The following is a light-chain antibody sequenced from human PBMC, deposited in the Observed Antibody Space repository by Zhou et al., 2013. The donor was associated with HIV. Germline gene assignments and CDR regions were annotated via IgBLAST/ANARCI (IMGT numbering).Light chain of an antibody. CDR3: QQYSDSPRT. Sequence: EIVLTQSPGTVSLSPGERATLSCRASQSLTNDYLAWYQQRPGQAPRLLIYGTSNRATGIPDRFSGSGSGTDFTLTISRLEPEDFAVYYCQQYSDSPRTFGPGDPRWKTN. V-gene: IGKV3-20*01. CDR2: GTS. J-gene: IGKJ1*01. CDR1: QSLTNDY.